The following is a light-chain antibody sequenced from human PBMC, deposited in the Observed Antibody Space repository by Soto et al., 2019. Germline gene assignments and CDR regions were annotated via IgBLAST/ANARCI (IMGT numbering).Light chain of an antibody. CDR2: EVS. V-gene: IGLV2-23*02. CDR3: CSYAGSSTLRV. Sequence: QCVLTQPASVSGSPGQSIAISCTGTSSDVGSYNLVSWYQQHPGKAPKLMIYEVSKRPSGVSNRFSGSKSGNTASLTISGLQAEDEADYYCCSYAGSSTLRVFGTGTKATVL. CDR1: SSDVGSYNL. J-gene: IGLJ1*01.